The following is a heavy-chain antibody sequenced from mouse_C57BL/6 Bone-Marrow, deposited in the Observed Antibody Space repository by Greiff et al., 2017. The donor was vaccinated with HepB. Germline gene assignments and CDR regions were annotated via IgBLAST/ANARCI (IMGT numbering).Heavy chain of an antibody. CDR3: ARRGYYGSSHCFAY. CDR2: ISSGGSYT. Sequence: EVKLMESGGDLVKTGGSLKLSCAASGFTFSSYGMSWVRQTPDKRLEWVATISSGGSYTYYPDSVKGRFTIARDNAKNTLYLQMSCLKSEDTAMYYCARRGYYGSSHCFAYWGQGTLVTVSA. J-gene: IGHJ3*01. CDR1: GFTFSSYG. V-gene: IGHV5-6*02. D-gene: IGHD1-1*01.